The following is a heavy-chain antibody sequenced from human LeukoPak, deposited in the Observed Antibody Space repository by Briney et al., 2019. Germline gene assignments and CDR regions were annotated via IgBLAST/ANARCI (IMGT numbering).Heavy chain of an antibody. CDR1: GYTFTGYY. Sequence: ASVKVSCKASGYTFTGYYMHWVRQAPGQGLEWMRWINPNSGGTNYAQKFQGRVTMTRDTSISTAYMELSRLRSDDTAVYYCARAGGSSWSYYYYYMDVWGKGTTVTVSS. CDR3: ARAGGSSWSYYYYYMDV. J-gene: IGHJ6*03. V-gene: IGHV1-2*02. D-gene: IGHD6-13*01. CDR2: INPNSGGT.